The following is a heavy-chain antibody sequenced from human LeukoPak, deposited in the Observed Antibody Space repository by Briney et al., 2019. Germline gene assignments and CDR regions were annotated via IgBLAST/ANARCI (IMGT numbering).Heavy chain of an antibody. J-gene: IGHJ6*03. V-gene: IGHV3-23*01. Sequence: GGSLRLSCAASGFTFSSYWMSWVRQAPGKGLEWVSVITGSGGSTYYADSVKGRFTISRDNSKNTLYLQMNSLRAEDTAVYYCAKGDMVRGITVYYCMDVWGKGTTVTVSS. CDR1: GFTFSSYW. D-gene: IGHD3-10*01. CDR3: AKGDMVRGITVYYCMDV. CDR2: ITGSGGST.